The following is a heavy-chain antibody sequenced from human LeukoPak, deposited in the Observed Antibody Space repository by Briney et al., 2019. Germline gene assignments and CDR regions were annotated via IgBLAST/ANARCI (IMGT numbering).Heavy chain of an antibody. CDR2: NNPNSGGT. Sequence: ASVKVSCKASGYTFTGYYMHWVRQAPGQGLEWMGWNNPNSGGTNYAQKFQGRVTMTRDTSISTAYMELSRLRSDDTAVYYCAREGCSGGSCYFDYWGREPWSPSPQ. D-gene: IGHD2-15*01. CDR3: AREGCSGGSCYFDY. J-gene: IGHJ4*02. CDR1: GYTFTGYY. V-gene: IGHV1-2*02.